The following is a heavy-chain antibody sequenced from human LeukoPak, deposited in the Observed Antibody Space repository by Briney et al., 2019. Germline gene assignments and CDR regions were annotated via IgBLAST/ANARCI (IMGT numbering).Heavy chain of an antibody. CDR2: IYYSGST. J-gene: IGHJ4*02. Sequence: PSETLSLTCTVSGGSISSSSYYWGWIRQPPGKGLEWIGSIYYSGSTYYNPSLKSRVTIPVDTSKNQFSLKLSSVTAADTAVYYCARRQYYYDSSGYQQPTGDYWGQGTLVTVSS. D-gene: IGHD3-22*01. CDR1: GGSISSSSYY. CDR3: ARRQYYYDSSGYQQPTGDY. V-gene: IGHV4-39*01.